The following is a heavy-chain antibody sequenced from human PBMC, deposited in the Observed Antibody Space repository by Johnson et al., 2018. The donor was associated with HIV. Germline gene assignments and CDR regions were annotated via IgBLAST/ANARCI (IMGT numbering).Heavy chain of an antibody. V-gene: IGHV3-30*02. CDR3: AKDVQVRGIVLMVTLFDAFDI. Sequence: QVQLVESGGDLVKPGGSLRLSCAASGFTFSNYGMHWVRQAPGKGLEWVAFIRYDGSNKDYADSVKGRFTISRDNSKNTLFLPMSSLRPEDTAVYYCAKDVQVRGIVLMVTLFDAFDIWGQGTMVTVSS. CDR2: IRYDGSNK. J-gene: IGHJ3*02. CDR1: GFTFSNYG. D-gene: IGHD2-8*01.